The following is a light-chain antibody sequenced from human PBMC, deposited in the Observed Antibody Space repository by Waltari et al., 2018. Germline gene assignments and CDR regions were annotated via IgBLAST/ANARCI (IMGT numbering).Light chain of an antibody. Sequence: DVVMTQSPPSLPVTLGQPASISCRSSQGLVYSDGNTYLNWFQQRPGQSPGRLICKVSNRDSGVPDRFSGSGSGTGFTLKISSLEAEDVGVYYCMQDSHWPYSFGLGTELEI. CDR2: KVS. CDR1: QGLVYSDGNTY. V-gene: IGKV2-30*01. CDR3: MQDSHWPYS. J-gene: IGKJ2*03.